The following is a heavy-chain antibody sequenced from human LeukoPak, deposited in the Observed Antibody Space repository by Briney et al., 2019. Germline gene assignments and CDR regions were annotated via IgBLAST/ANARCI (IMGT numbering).Heavy chain of an antibody. D-gene: IGHD2-2*02. Sequence: APVKVSCKASGYTFTSYDMHWVRQAPGQGLEWMGRINPSVGIASYAQKFQGRVTMTRDMSTSTVYMELSSLRAEDTAVYYCARDSSKPAAIGLDWYFDLWGRGTLVTVSS. V-gene: IGHV1-46*01. J-gene: IGHJ2*01. CDR2: INPSVGIA. CDR1: GYTFTSYD. CDR3: ARDSSKPAAIGLDWYFDL.